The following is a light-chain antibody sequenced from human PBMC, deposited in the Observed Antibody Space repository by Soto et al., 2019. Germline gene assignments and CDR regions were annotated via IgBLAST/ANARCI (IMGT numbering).Light chain of an antibody. CDR2: KAS. CDR3: KPYNSYSEA. Sequence: DIQMTQSPSTLSGSVGDRVTITCRASQTISSWLAWYQQKPGKAPKLLIYKASTLKSGVPSRFSGSGSGTEFTLTISSLQPDDFATNYCKPYNSYSEAFGQGTKVELK. V-gene: IGKV1-5*03. J-gene: IGKJ1*01. CDR1: QTISSW.